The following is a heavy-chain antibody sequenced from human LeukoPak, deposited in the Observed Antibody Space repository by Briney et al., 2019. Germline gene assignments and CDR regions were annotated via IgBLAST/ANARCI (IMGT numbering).Heavy chain of an antibody. CDR3: ATSEWEYYYFDY. J-gene: IGHJ4*02. Sequence: SQTLSLTCSVSGGSIISGGHYWSWIRQSPGRGPEWIGHISYTGGTFFNPSLMGRVTLSLDTSKNLFSLNVNSVTAADTAVYYCATSEWEYYYFDYWGQGTLVTVSS. CDR1: GGSIISGGHY. V-gene: IGHV4-31*03. CDR2: ISYTGGT. D-gene: IGHD1-26*01.